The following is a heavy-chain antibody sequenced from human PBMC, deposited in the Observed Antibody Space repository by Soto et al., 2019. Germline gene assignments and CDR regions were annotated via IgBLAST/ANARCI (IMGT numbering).Heavy chain of an antibody. D-gene: IGHD2-15*01. J-gene: IGHJ4*02. CDR1: GFTFSNAW. Sequence: GGSLRLSCAASGFTFSNAWMSWVRQAPGKGLEWVGRIKSKTDGGTTDYAAPVKGRLPISRDDSNNTLYLQMNSLKTEDTAVYYCTTPRTSGYCSGGSCYELGYWGQGTLVTVSS. V-gene: IGHV3-15*01. CDR2: IKSKTDGGTT. CDR3: TTPRTSGYCSGGSCYELGY.